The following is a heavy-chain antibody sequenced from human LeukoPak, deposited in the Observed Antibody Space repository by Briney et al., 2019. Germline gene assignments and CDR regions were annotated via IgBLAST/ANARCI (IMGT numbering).Heavy chain of an antibody. J-gene: IGHJ3*02. CDR2: INPNSGGT. D-gene: IGHD6-6*01. CDR3: ARDPLGSSSVLHVFDI. CDR1: GY. V-gene: IGHV1-2*02. Sequence: ASVKVSCKASGYIHWVRQAHGQGLEWMGRINPNSGGTNYAQKFQGRVTMTRDTSISTAYMELSRLRSDDTAVYYCARDPLGSSSVLHVFDIWGQGTMVTVS.